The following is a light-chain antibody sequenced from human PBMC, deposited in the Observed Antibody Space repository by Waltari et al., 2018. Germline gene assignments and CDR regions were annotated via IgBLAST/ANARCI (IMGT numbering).Light chain of an antibody. Sequence: DVVMTQSPHSLAVSLGERATIHCKSTSNLVCSYNFKNSLSWYQQKPGQTPKLLIYCASTRESGIPDRFSGSGSGTNFTLTISSLQAEDFAVYYCQQYYSIPPTFGQGTKLKIK. V-gene: IGKV4-1*01. J-gene: IGKJ2*01. CDR2: CAS. CDR1: SNLVCSYNFKNS. CDR3: QQYYSIPPT.